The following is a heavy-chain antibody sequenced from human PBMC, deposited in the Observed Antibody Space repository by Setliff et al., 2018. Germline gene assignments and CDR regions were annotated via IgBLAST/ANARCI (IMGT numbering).Heavy chain of an antibody. D-gene: IGHD3-10*01. CDR2: INTKTGNP. J-gene: IGHJ4*02. CDR1: GYTLNNYA. CDR3: ARGSSATSPFDS. Sequence: ASVKVSCKASGYTLNNYAMNWVRQAPGQGFEWMGWINTKTGNPTYAQDFTGRLVFSLDTSVNTAFVQISSLKAEDTAVYYCARGSSATSPFDSWGQGTLVTVSS. V-gene: IGHV7-4-1*02.